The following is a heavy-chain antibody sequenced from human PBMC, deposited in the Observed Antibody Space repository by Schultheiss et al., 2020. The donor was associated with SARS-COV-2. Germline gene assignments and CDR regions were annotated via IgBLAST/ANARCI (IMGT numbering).Heavy chain of an antibody. CDR2: IRSEADGGTT. J-gene: IGHJ4*02. CDR3: TRTTVVRGLIMTGTFDS. CDR1: GFTFGDYG. D-gene: IGHD3-10*01. V-gene: IGHV3-49*04. Sequence: GGSLRLSCTASGFTFGDYGLSWVRQAPGKGLEWIGFIRSEADGGTTKYAASVKDRFTISRDESKSIAYLQMNSLRIEDTGVYYCTRTTVVRGLIMTGTFDSGGKGTLATVS.